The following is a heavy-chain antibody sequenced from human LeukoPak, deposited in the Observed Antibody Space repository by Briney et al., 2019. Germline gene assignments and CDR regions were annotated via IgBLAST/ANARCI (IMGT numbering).Heavy chain of an antibody. CDR3: ARAMGSSGWYYYYGMDV. Sequence: GESLQISCKGSGYSFTSYWIGWVRQMPGKGLEWMGIIYPGDSDTRYSPSFQGQVTISADKSISTAYLQWSSLKASDTAMYYCARAMGSSGWYYYYGMDVWGQGTTVTVSS. CDR2: IYPGDSDT. V-gene: IGHV5-51*01. CDR1: GYSFTSYW. J-gene: IGHJ6*02. D-gene: IGHD6-19*01.